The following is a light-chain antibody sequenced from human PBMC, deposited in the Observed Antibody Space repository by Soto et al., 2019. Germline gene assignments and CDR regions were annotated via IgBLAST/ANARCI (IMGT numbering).Light chain of an antibody. Sequence: EIVMTQSPATVSVAPRERATLSCRASQSISTNLAWYQQKPGQPPRLLFYGASTRATGVPARLSGSGSGTEFTLTLSSLQPQPFAVSYCHQFDNWPQLWPFGQGTKVDIK. J-gene: IGKJ1*01. V-gene: IGKV3-15*01. CDR3: HQFDNWPQLWP. CDR2: GAS. CDR1: QSISTN.